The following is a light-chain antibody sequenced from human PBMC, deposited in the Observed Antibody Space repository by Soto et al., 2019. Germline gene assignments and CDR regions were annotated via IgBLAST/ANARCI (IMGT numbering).Light chain of an antibody. V-gene: IGLV1-47*01. CDR1: SSNIGNNY. CDR3: AAWDDSLSGVV. J-gene: IGLJ2*01. CDR2: RNN. Sequence: QPVLTQPPSASGTPGQRVTISCSGTSSNIGNNYVCWYQQLPGTAPKLLIYRNNQRPSGVPDRFSGSKSGTSASLAISGLRSDDEADYYCAAWDDSLSGVVFGGGTKPTVL.